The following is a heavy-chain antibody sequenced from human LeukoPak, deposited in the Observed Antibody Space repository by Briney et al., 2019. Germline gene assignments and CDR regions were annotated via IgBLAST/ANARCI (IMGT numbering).Heavy chain of an antibody. V-gene: IGHV3-74*01. Sequence: GGSLRLSCVVSGFTVSTNYMSWVRQAPGKGLEWVSRIKSDGSSTSYADSVKGRFTISRDNAKNTLYLQMNSLRDEDTAVYYCARESGYHGSGFDPWGQGTLVTVSS. CDR3: ARESGYHGSGFDP. CDR2: IKSDGSST. CDR1: GFTVSTNY. J-gene: IGHJ5*02. D-gene: IGHD3-10*01.